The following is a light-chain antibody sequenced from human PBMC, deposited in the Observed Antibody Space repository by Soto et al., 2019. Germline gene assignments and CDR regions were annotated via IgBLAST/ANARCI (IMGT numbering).Light chain of an antibody. CDR2: KAS. V-gene: IGKV1-5*03. Sequence: IRMTQSPSSLSASTGDRVTITCRASQTISSWLAWYQQKPGKAPKLLIYKASTLKSGVPSRFSGSGSGTEFTLTISSLQPDDFATYYCQQYNSYSWTFGQGTKVDIK. CDR1: QTISSW. CDR3: QQYNSYSWT. J-gene: IGKJ1*01.